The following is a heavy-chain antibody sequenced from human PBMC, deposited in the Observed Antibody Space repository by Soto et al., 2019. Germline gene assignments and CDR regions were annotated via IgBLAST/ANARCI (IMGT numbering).Heavy chain of an antibody. Sequence: EVQLVESGGGLIQPGGSLRLSCAASGFTVSSNYMSWVRQAPGKGLEWVSVIYRGGSTYYADSVKGRFTIFRDNSKNTLYLQMNSLRAEDTAVYYCARDSRWELLENYYYYYGMDVWGQGTTVTVSS. CDR2: IYRGGST. CDR3: ARDSRWELLENYYYYYGMDV. V-gene: IGHV3-53*01. D-gene: IGHD1-26*01. J-gene: IGHJ6*02. CDR1: GFTVSSNY.